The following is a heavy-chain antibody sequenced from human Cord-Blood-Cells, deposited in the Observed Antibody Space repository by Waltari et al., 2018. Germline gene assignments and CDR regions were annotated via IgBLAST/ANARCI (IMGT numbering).Heavy chain of an antibody. CDR3: AKGLPNAYDAFDI. CDR1: VFTFSSYA. J-gene: IGHJ3*02. Sequence: EVQLLESGGGLVQPGGSLRLSCAASVFTFSSYAMCWACQAPGKGLEWVSAISGSGGSTYYADSVKGRFTISRDNSKNTLYLQMNSLRAEDTAVYYCAKGLPNAYDAFDIWGQGTMVTVSS. V-gene: IGHV3-23*01. CDR2: ISGSGGST.